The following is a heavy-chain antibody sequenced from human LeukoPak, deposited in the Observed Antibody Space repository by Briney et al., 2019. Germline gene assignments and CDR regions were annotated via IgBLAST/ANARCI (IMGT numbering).Heavy chain of an antibody. CDR3: ARDLTGASDWFDP. J-gene: IGHJ5*02. V-gene: IGHV1-46*01. CDR2: INPSGGST. D-gene: IGHD7-27*01. CDR1: GYTFTGYY. Sequence: ASVRVSCKASGYTFTGYYMHWVRQAPGQGLEWMGIINPSGGSTSYAQKFQGRVTMTRDTSTSTVYMELSSLRSEDTAVYYCARDLTGASDWFDPWGQGTLVTVSS.